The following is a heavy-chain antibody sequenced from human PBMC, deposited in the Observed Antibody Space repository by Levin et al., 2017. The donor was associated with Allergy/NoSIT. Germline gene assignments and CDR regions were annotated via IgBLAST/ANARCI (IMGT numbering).Heavy chain of an antibody. J-gene: IGHJ5*02. CDR3: ARAHTDYGDSRSWFDP. CDR2: ISYDGTNK. D-gene: IGHD4-17*01. Sequence: SCAASGFIFSSYSMHWVRQAPGKGLEWVTFISYDGTNKYYADSVKGRFTISRDNSKNTLYLQMNSLRAEDTAVYYCARAHTDYGDSRSWFDPWGQGTLVTVSS. CDR1: GFIFSSYS. V-gene: IGHV3-30*01.